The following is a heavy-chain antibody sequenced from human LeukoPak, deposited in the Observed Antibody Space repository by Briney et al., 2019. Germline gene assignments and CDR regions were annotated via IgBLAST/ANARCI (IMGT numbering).Heavy chain of an antibody. V-gene: IGHV3-7*01. Sequence: GGSLRLSCVGSGFSFRSHWVNWVRQSPGKGLEWVANIKPDGSDKYYVDSARGRFTVSRDNAKNSAFLQMKSLRAEDTAIYYCATISAQTFDIWGQGTLVSVSS. CDR1: GFSFRSHW. J-gene: IGHJ3*02. CDR3: ATISAQTFDI. CDR2: IKPDGSDK. D-gene: IGHD5-24*01.